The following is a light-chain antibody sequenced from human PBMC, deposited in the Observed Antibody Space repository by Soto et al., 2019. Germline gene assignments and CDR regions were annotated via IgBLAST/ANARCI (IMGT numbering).Light chain of an antibody. CDR2: GAS. CDR3: QQYGSSRFS. V-gene: IGKV3-20*01. Sequence: EVLLTQSPGTLSLSPGERATRSCRASQSVSSNYLAWYQQKPGQAPRLLIYGASSRATGIPDRFSGSGSGTDFTLTISRLEPEDFAVYYCQQYGSSRFSFGPGTKVDIK. CDR1: QSVSSNY. J-gene: IGKJ3*01.